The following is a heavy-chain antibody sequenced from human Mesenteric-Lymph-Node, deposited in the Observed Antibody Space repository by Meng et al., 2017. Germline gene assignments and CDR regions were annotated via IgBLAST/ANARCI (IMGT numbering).Heavy chain of an antibody. V-gene: IGHV1-2*06. CDR1: GYTFTGYY. CDR2: INPNSGGT. J-gene: IGHJ4*02. Sequence: ASVKVSCKASGYTFTGYYMHWVRQAPGQGLEWMGRINPNSGGTNYAQKFQGRVTMTRDTSISTAYMELSRLRSDDTAVYYCARGRVSYTNTGLIGVWGQGTLVTVSS. CDR3: ARGRVSYTNTGLIGV. D-gene: IGHD4-11*01.